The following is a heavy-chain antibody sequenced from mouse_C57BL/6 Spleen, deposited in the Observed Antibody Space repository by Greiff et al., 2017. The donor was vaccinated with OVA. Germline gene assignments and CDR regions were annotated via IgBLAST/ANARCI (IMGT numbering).Heavy chain of an antibody. J-gene: IGHJ2*01. Sequence: QVQLQQPGAELVMPGASVKLSCKASGYTFTSYWMHWVKQSPGQGLEWIGEIDPSDSYTNYNDKFKGKFTLTVDNSSSTAYMQLSSLTSEDSAVYDGARSAITTVVAFDYWGQGTTLTVSS. D-gene: IGHD1-1*01. CDR3: ARSAITTVVAFDY. CDR1: GYTFTSYW. V-gene: IGHV1-69*01. CDR2: IDPSDSYT.